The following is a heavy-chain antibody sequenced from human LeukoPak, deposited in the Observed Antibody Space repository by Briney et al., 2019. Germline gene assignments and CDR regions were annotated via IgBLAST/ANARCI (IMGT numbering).Heavy chain of an antibody. CDR3: ARAPYNYDFWSGYYYYFDY. J-gene: IGHJ4*02. D-gene: IGHD3-3*01. CDR1: GLTFSSYA. Sequence: GGSLRLSCAASGLTFSSYAMHWVRQAPGKGLEWVAVISYDGSNKYYADSVKGRFTISRDNSKNTLYLQMNSLRAEDTAVYYCARAPYNYDFWSGYYYYFDYWGQGTLVTVSS. CDR2: ISYDGSNK. V-gene: IGHV3-30-3*01.